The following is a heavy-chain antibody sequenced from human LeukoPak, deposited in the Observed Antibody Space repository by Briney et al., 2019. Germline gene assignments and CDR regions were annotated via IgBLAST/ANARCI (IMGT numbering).Heavy chain of an antibody. J-gene: IGHJ4*02. Sequence: SKPLHLTCPDSGSTINVYTWRWIRHPPVKGLDWIGYKFYRRSTNYTPSLESRLTISLDTSRNQFSLRLRSVTAADTAVYFSARGTSGDYFGTPPYFDFWGQGTLVTVSS. CDR2: KFYRRST. V-gene: IGHV4-59*01. D-gene: IGHD2/OR15-2a*01. CDR3: ARGTSGDYFGTPPYFDF. CDR1: GSTINVYT.